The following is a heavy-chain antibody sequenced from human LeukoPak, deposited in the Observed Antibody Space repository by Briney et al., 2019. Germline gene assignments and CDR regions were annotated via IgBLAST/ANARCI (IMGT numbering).Heavy chain of an antibody. CDR2: IYNSEST. CDR1: GGSISSRSYY. J-gene: IGHJ4*02. Sequence: SETLSLTCTVSGGSISSRSYYWGWIRQPPGKGLEWIGSIYNSESTYYNPSLKGRVTISVDTSKNQLSLKVSTVTAADTAVYYCAGEPRWAGDLGGFDSWGQGPLVTVSS. CDR3: AGEPRWAGDLGGFDS. V-gene: IGHV4-39*07. D-gene: IGHD3-16*01.